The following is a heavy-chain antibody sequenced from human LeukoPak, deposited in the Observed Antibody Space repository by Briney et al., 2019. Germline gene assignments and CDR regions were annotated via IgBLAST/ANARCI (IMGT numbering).Heavy chain of an antibody. J-gene: IGHJ4*01. CDR2: ISGSGDST. V-gene: IGHV3-23*01. Sequence: GGSLRLSCAASGFTFSSYAMSWVRQAPGKGLEWVSAISGSGDSTYYADSVKGRFTISRDSSKNTLYLQMNSLRAEDTAVYYCSKGPYCIYLSGSSCENLNIYFDFRGQGTLVTVSS. CDR1: GFTFSSYA. CDR3: SKGPYCIYLSGSSCENLNIYFDF. D-gene: IGHD2-2*01.